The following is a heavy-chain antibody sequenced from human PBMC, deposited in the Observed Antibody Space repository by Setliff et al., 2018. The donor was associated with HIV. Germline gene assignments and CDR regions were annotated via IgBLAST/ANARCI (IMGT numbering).Heavy chain of an antibody. CDR2: IYDTGST. CDR3: ARHAALIKRYYYYYLDV. Sequence: PSETLSLTCTVSGGSIGGFYWNWIRQSAGKGLQWIGRIYDTGSTKCNPSLKSRLTMSLDTSKNQLSLRLSSVTAADTAVYYCARHAALIKRYYYYYLDVWGKGTTVTVSS. J-gene: IGHJ6*03. V-gene: IGHV4-4*07. CDR1: GGSIGGFY. D-gene: IGHD5-18*01.